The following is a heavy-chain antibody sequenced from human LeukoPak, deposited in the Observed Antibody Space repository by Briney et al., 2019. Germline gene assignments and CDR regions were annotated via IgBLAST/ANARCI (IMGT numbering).Heavy chain of an antibody. CDR1: GGSFSGYY. D-gene: IGHD6-6*01. V-gene: IGHV4-34*01. CDR3: AREVLSIAARPFDY. Sequence: SETLSLTCAVYGGSFSGYYWSRIRQPPGKGLEWIGEINHSGSTNYNPSLKSRVTISVDTSKNQFSLKLSSVTAADTAVYYCAREVLSIAARPFDYWGQGTLVTVSS. J-gene: IGHJ4*02. CDR2: INHSGST.